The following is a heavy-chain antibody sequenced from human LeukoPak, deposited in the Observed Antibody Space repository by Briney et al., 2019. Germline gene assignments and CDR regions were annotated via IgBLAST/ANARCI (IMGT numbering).Heavy chain of an antibody. J-gene: IGHJ4*02. Sequence: GESLKISCKGSGYSFTSYWIGWVRQMPGKGLEWMGIIYPGDSDTRYSPSFQGQVTISADKSISTAYLQWSSLKASDTAMYYCARLSSTSASYSSSWYGGDYWGQGTLVTVSS. D-gene: IGHD6-13*01. CDR2: IYPGDSDT. CDR3: ARLSSTSASYSSSWYGGDY. CDR1: GYSFTSYW. V-gene: IGHV5-51*01.